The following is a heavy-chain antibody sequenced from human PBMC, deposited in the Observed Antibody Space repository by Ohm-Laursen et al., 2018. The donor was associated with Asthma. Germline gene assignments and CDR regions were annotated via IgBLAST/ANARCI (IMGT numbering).Heavy chain of an antibody. CDR1: GFTFRNYA. J-gene: IGHJ3*01. Sequence: SLRLSCAATGFTFRNYAMTWVRQAPGKGLEWVSTISLGGGTYFADSVRGRFTISRDNSNNMLYLHMNSLRADDTAVYYCAKDEYSTTLGVGAFDFWGQGTMVTVSS. CDR2: ISLGGGT. CDR3: AKDEYSTTLGVGAFDF. D-gene: IGHD6-13*01. V-gene: IGHV3-23*01.